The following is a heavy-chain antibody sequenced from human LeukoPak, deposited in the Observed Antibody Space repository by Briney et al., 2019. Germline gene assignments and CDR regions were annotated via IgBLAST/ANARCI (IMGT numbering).Heavy chain of an antibody. CDR3: ARVHDYGDYDPDY. CDR1: GDTFTNYE. Sequence: ASVTVSCKASGDTFTNYEINWVRQAPAQGLEWMGWMNPKSGKTGYGQKFQGRVTMTRNTSITTAYMELSSLRPEDTAVYFCARVHDYGDYDPDYWGQGTLVTVSS. J-gene: IGHJ4*02. V-gene: IGHV1-8*01. CDR2: MNPKSGKT. D-gene: IGHD4-17*01.